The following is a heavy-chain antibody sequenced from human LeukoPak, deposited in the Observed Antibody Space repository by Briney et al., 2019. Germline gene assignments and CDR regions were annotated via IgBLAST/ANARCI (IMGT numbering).Heavy chain of an antibody. CDR2: IYPGDSDT. V-gene: IGHV5-51*01. Sequence: GESLKISCQGSGYSFTSYWIGWVRQMPGKGLEWMGIIYPGDSDTRYSPSFQGQVTISADKSISTAYLQWSSLKASDTAMYYCARDIAVAGTSFDYWGQGTLVTVSS. CDR3: ARDIAVAGTSFDY. J-gene: IGHJ4*02. CDR1: GYSFTSYW. D-gene: IGHD6-19*01.